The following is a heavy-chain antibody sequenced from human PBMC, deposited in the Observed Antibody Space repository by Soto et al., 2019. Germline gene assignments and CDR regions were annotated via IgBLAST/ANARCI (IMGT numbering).Heavy chain of an antibody. V-gene: IGHV4-59*01. CDR3: ARGDCSSTSCYAGGYYYMDV. D-gene: IGHD2-2*01. J-gene: IGHJ6*03. CDR2: IYYSGST. CDR1: GGSISSYY. Sequence: SETLSLTCTVSGGSISSYYWSWIRQPPGKGLEWIGYIYYSGSTNYNPSLKSRVTISVDTSKNQFSLKLSSVTAADTAVYYCARGDCSSTSCYAGGYYYMDVSGKGTTVTVSS.